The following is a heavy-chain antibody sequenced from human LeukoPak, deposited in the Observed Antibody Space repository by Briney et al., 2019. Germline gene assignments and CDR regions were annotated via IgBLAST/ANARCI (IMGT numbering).Heavy chain of an antibody. CDR1: GFTFSSYD. CDR3: AKGTSGGNSGSAFDI. J-gene: IGHJ3*02. Sequence: GGSLRLSCAASGFTFSSYDMHWVRQAPGKGLEWVSGISWNSGSIGCVDSVKGRFTISRDNAKNSLYLQMNSLRAEDTALYYCAKGTSGGNSGSAFDIWGQGTMVTVSS. V-gene: IGHV3-9*01. CDR2: ISWNSGSI. D-gene: IGHD4-23*01.